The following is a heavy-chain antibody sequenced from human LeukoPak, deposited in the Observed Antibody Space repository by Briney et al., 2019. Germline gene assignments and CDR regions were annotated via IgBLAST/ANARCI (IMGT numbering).Heavy chain of an antibody. CDR1: GGTFSSYA. D-gene: IGHD6-13*01. CDR2: IIPILGIA. J-gene: IGHJ4*02. Sequence: SVKVSCKASGGTFSSYAISWVRQAPGQGLEWMGRIIPILGIANYAQKFQGRVTITADKSTSTAHMELSSLRSEDTAVYYCARGVYIAAAQYGYWGQGTLVTVSS. V-gene: IGHV1-69*04. CDR3: ARGVYIAAAQYGY.